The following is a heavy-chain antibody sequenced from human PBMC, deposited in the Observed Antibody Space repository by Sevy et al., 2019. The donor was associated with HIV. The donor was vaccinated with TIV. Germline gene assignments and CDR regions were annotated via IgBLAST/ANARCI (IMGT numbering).Heavy chain of an antibody. Sequence: GGSLRLSCAASGFTFSRYWMSWVRQAPGKGLEWVANIKQDGSEKYYVDSVKGRFTISRDKPKNSLYLQMNSLRADDTAVYYCARVKDDSSGYRFDYWGQGTLVTVSS. CDR3: ARVKDDSSGYRFDY. J-gene: IGHJ4*02. D-gene: IGHD3-22*01. V-gene: IGHV3-7*01. CDR1: GFTFSRYW. CDR2: IKQDGSEK.